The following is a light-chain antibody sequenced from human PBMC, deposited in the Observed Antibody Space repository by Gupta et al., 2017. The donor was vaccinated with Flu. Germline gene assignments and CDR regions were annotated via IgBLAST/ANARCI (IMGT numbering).Light chain of an antibody. V-gene: IGLV6-57*03. CDR3: QSYDSSSNWV. CDR1: SGSIASNY. J-gene: IGLJ3*02. CDR2: EHN. Sequence: NFMLTQPHSVSESPGKTVTISCTRSSGSIASNYVQWYQQRPGSAPTTVIYEHNHRPSGVPDRVSGSIDSSSSSASLTISGLNKEDEADYYCQSYDSSSNWVFGGGTKLTVL.